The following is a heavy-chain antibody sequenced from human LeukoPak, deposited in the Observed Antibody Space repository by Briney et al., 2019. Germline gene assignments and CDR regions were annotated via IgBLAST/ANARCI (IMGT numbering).Heavy chain of an antibody. CDR3: ARDGGDGYNMYYFDY. CDR1: GFTFSSYG. Sequence: PGGSLRLSCAASGFTFSSYGMHWVRQAPGKGLEWLAVIWYDGSNKYYADSVKGRFTISRDNSKNTLYLQMNSLRAEDTAVYYCARDGGDGYNMYYFDYWGQGTLVTVSS. CDR2: IWYDGSNK. D-gene: IGHD5-24*01. J-gene: IGHJ4*02. V-gene: IGHV3-33*01.